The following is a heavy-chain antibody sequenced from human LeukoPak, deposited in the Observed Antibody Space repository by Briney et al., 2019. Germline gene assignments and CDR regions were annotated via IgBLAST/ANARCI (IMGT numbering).Heavy chain of an antibody. J-gene: IGHJ4*02. CDR1: GYTFTSYG. CDR2: ISAYNGNT. V-gene: IGHV1-18*01. D-gene: IGHD3-16*02. CDR3: ARDGLRLGELSPTPDY. Sequence: ASVKVSCKASGYTFTSYGISWVPQAPGQGLEWMGWISAYNGNTNYAQKLQGRVTMTTDTSTSTAYMELRSLRSDDTAVYYCARDGLRLGELSPTPDYWGQGTLVTVSS.